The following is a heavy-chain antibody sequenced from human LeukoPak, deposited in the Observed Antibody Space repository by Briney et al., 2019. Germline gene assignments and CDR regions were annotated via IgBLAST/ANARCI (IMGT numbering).Heavy chain of an antibody. CDR2: ISYDGSNK. Sequence: PGGSLRLSCAASGFTFSSYAMHWVRQAPGKGLEWVAVISYDGSNKYYADSVKGRFTISRDNSKNTLYLQMNSLRAEDTAVYYCAREAGITMIVVAPDYWGQGTLVTVPS. CDR3: AREAGITMIVVAPDY. CDR1: GFTFSSYA. D-gene: IGHD3-22*01. V-gene: IGHV3-30-3*01. J-gene: IGHJ4*02.